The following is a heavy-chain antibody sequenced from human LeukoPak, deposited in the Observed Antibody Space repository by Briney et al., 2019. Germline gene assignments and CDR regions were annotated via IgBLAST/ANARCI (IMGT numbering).Heavy chain of an antibody. J-gene: IGHJ4*02. CDR1: GFTFTNYW. Sequence: PGGSLRLSCAVSGFTFTNYWMHWVRHVPGKGLGWVSRIDVDGSSTDYADSVKGRFTISRDNAKNTLYLQMNSLRANDTAVYYCASGYFNRSEGGNKYWGQGTLVTVSS. CDR2: IDVDGSST. CDR3: ASGYFNRSEGGNKY. D-gene: IGHD2/OR15-2a*01. V-gene: IGHV3-74*01.